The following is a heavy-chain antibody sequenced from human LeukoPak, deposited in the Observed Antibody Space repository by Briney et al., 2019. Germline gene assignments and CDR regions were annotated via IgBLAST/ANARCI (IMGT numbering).Heavy chain of an antibody. CDR1: GFTSSSYA. CDR2: ISGSGGST. Sequence: GGSLRLSCAASGFTSSSYAMSWVRQAPGKGLEWVSAISGSGGSTYYADSVKGRFTISRDNYKNTLYLQMNSLRAEDTAVYYCAKGQGLYYYYYMDVWGKGTTVTVSS. J-gene: IGHJ6*03. CDR3: AKGQGLYYYYYMDV. V-gene: IGHV3-23*01.